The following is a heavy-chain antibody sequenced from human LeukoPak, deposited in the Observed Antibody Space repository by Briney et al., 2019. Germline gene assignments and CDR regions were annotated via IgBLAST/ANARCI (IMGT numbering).Heavy chain of an antibody. Sequence: GGSLRLSCAASGFTFSNAWMSWVRQAPGKGLEWVSSISSSSSYIYYADSVKGRFTISRDNAKNSLYLQMNSLRAEDTAVYYCARGKDIVATSDYWGQGTLVTVSS. J-gene: IGHJ4*02. D-gene: IGHD5-12*01. CDR2: ISSSSSYI. CDR3: ARGKDIVATSDY. V-gene: IGHV3-21*01. CDR1: GFTFSNAW.